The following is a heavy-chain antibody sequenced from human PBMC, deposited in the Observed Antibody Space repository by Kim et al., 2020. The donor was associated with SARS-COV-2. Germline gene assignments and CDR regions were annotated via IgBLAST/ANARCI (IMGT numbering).Heavy chain of an antibody. D-gene: IGHD6-19*01. V-gene: IGHV3-43*02. CDR3: SKASGWLPRN. CDR2: VSGDGGTT. Sequence: GGSLRLSCAASGFTFADSVMHWVRQAPGKGLEWVALVSGDGGTTYYADSVKGRLTISRDNSKDSLYLQMNSLRTDDTAFYYCSKASGWLPRNWGQGTLVTVSS. J-gene: IGHJ1*01. CDR1: GFTFADSV.